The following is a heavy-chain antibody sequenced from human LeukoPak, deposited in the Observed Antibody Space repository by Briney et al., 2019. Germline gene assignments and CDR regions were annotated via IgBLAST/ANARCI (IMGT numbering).Heavy chain of an antibody. D-gene: IGHD5-18*01. Sequence: PSETLSLTCTVSSGSFRTYYWSWIRQPPGKGLEWIGYIFYNEGTSYNPSLKSRVTISVDTSNNQLSLKLSSVTAADTAVYYCARTMESGYSYGYYYYYYMDVWGKGTTVTISS. CDR3: ARTMESGYSYGYYYYYYMDV. CDR1: SGSFRTYY. V-gene: IGHV4-59*01. CDR2: IFYNEGT. J-gene: IGHJ6*03.